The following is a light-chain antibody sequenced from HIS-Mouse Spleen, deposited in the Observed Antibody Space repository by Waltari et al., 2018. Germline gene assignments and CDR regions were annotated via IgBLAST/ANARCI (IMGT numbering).Light chain of an antibody. CDR3: QQLNSYPPT. J-gene: IGKJ1*01. CDR2: AAS. CDR1: QGISSY. V-gene: IGKV1-9*01. Sequence: DSQLTQSPSFLSASVGDRVTSTCRASQGISSYLSWYQQKPGKAPKFLIYAASTLQSGVPSRFRGSGSGTEFTLTISSLQPEDFATYYCQQLNSYPPTFGQGTKVEIK.